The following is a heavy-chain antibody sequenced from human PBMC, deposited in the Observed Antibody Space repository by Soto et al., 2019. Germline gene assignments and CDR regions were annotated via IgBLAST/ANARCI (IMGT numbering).Heavy chain of an antibody. CDR2: IIPIFGTA. V-gene: IGHV1-69*01. CDR1: GGTFSSYA. J-gene: IGHJ4*02. D-gene: IGHD5-12*01. Sequence: QVQLVQSGAEVKKPGSSVKVSCKASGGTFSSYAISWVRQAPGQGLEWMGGIIPIFGTANYAQKFQGRVTITADECTSTAYMGLSSLRSEDTAVYYCARGGGGYDYADFDYWGQGTLVTVTS. CDR3: ARGGGGYDYADFDY.